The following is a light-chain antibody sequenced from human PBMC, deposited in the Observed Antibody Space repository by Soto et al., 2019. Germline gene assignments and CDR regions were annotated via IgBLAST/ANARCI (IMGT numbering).Light chain of an antibody. V-gene: IGKV3-11*01. J-gene: IGKJ3*01. CDR2: DAS. CDR3: QQYSSSLLT. Sequence: EIVLTQSPATLSLSPGERATLSCRASQSVSSYLAWYQQKPGQAPRLLIYDASNRATGIPARFSGSGSGTDFTLTISSLEPEDFAVYYCQQYSSSLLTFGPGTKVDI. CDR1: QSVSSY.